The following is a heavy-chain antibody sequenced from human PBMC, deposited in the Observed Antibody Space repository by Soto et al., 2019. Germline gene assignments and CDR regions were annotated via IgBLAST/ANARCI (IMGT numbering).Heavy chain of an antibody. CDR2: IYYSRKT. CDR3: ARIPVAMSMIHWIDP. Sequence: SETLSPACTVSGGSHTIGDNYWNWLLQPPGRGWEWIGYIYYSRKTNYNPSLTSRVIRSVDTSQTLFSLQLTPLTAPHSPVYYCARIPVAMSMIHWIDPWGQGTLVTVSS. V-gene: IGHV4-61*08. J-gene: IGHJ5*02. CDR1: GGSHTIGDNY. D-gene: IGHD3-22*01.